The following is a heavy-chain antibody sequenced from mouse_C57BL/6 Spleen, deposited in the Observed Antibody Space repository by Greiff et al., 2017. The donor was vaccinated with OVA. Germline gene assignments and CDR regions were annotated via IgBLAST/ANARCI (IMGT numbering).Heavy chain of an antibody. Sequence: QVQLQQSGAELVRPGTSVKVSCKASGYAFTNYLIEWVKQRPGQGLEWIGVINPGSGGTNYNEKFKGKATLTADKSSSTAYMQLSSLTSEDSAVYFCARSLFTTVVARYFDVWGTGTTVTVSS. CDR3: ARSLFTTVVARYFDV. V-gene: IGHV1-54*01. CDR1: GYAFTNYL. D-gene: IGHD1-1*01. CDR2: INPGSGGT. J-gene: IGHJ1*03.